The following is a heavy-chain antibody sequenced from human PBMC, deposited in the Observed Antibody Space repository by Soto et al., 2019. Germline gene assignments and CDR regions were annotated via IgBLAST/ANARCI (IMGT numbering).Heavy chain of an antibody. CDR2: IVVGSGNT. CDR1: GFTFTSSA. V-gene: IGHV1-58*01. CDR3: AADRTYCGGDCYMD. D-gene: IGHD2-21*02. J-gene: IGHJ4*02. Sequence: QMQLVQSGPEVKKPGTSVKVSCKASGFTFTSSAVQWVRQARGQRLEWIGWIVVGSGNTNYAQKFQERVTITRDMSTSTAYMELSSLRSEDTAVYYCAADRTYCGGDCYMDWGQGTLVTVSS.